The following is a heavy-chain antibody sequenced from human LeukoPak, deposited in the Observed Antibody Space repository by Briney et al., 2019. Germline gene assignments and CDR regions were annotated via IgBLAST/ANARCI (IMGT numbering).Heavy chain of an antibody. D-gene: IGHD3-10*01. V-gene: IGHV3-21*01. J-gene: IGHJ4*02. Sequence: SGGSLRLSCAASGFTFSSYSMNWVRQAPGKGLEWVSSISSSSNYIYYADSMKGRFTISRGNAKNSLYLQMNSLRAEDTAVYYCARDSSLGFLDYWGQGTLVTVSS. CDR2: ISSSSNYI. CDR3: ARDSSLGFLDY. CDR1: GFTFSSYS.